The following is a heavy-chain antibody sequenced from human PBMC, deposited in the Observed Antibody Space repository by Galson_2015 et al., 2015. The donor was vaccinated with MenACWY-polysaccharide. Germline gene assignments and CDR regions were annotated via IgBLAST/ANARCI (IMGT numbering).Heavy chain of an antibody. CDR1: GLTFSNYA. CDR2: LTGSGDTT. J-gene: IGHJ4*02. V-gene: IGHV3-23*01. CDR3: AKGGGYSGYEDVDY. D-gene: IGHD5-12*01. Sequence: LRLSCAASGLTFSNYAMSWVRQAPGKGLEWVSTLTGSGDTTYYADSVKGRFTISRDNSKKTLYLQMSSLRADDTAVYYCAKGGGYSGYEDVDYWGQGTLVTVSS.